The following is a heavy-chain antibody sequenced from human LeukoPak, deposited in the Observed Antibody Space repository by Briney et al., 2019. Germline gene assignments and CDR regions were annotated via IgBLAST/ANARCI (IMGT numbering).Heavy chain of an antibody. D-gene: IGHD2-2*01. V-gene: IGHV3-66*01. CDR3: ARAPLHLAMYHYFDY. Sequence: PGGSLRLSCTVSGFTLSSYEMTWFRQAPGKGLEWVSVIYSGGSTYYADSVKGRFTISRDNAKKSLYLQMNSLRAEDTAVYYCARAPLHLAMYHYFDYWGQGTLVTVSS. J-gene: IGHJ4*02. CDR2: IYSGGST. CDR1: GFTLSSYE.